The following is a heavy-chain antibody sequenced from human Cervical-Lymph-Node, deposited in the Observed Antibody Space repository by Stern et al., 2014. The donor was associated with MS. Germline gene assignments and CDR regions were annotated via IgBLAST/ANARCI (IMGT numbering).Heavy chain of an antibody. CDR2: ITPIFDAT. J-gene: IGHJ4*02. V-gene: IGHV1-69*01. CDR1: GGTFSNYA. D-gene: IGHD2-21*01. CDR3: ARGDSEAPIYYFDY. Sequence: QMQLVQSGAEVKMPGSSVKVSCKTSGGTFSNYAISWVRQAPGQGLEWMGGITPIFDATNYAQKFQGRITITADESTRTAYMELSSLTSDDTAMYYCARGDSEAPIYYFDYWGQGSLVTVSS.